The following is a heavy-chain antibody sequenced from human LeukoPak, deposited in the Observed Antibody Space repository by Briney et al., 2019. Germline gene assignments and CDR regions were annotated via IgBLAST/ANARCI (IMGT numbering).Heavy chain of an antibody. CDR3: ARARFGALALKKANYYFDY. V-gene: IGHV1-69*06. J-gene: IGHJ4*02. CDR2: IIPIFGTA. Sequence: GASVKVSCKASGGTFSSYAVSWVRQAPGQGLEWMGGIIPIFGTANYAQKFQGRVTITADKSTSTAYMELSSLRSEDTAVYYCARARFGALALKKANYYFDYWGQGTLVTVSS. CDR1: GGTFSSYA. D-gene: IGHD3-16*01.